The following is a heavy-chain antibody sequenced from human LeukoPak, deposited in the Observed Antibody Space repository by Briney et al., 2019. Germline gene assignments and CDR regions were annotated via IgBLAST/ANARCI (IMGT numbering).Heavy chain of an antibody. CDR3: ARPLDSSNNYFDY. CDR2: ISRRRNYM. J-gene: IGHJ4*02. CDR1: GFTFSRNA. Sequence: GGSLRLSCAASGFTFSRNAMNSVRQAPGKGLEWHSFISRRRNYMSYADSVKGRFTISRDNAKNSLYLQMNSLRAEDTAVYYCARPLDSSNNYFDYWGQGTLVTVSA. D-gene: IGHD6-13*01. V-gene: IGHV3-21*01.